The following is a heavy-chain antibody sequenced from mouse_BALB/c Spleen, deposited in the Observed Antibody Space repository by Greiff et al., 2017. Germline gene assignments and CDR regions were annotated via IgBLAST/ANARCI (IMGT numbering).Heavy chain of an antibody. D-gene: IGHD2-3*01. CDR3: ARGLYDGYFLFAY. V-gene: IGHV5-6-5*01. Sequence: EVQLVESGGGLVKPGGSLKLSCAASGFTFSSYAMSWVRQTPEKRLEWVASISSGGSTYYPDSVKGRFTISRDNARNILYLQMSSLRSEDTAMYYCARGLYDGYFLFAYWGQGTLVTVSA. CDR1: GFTFSSYA. J-gene: IGHJ3*01. CDR2: ISSGGST.